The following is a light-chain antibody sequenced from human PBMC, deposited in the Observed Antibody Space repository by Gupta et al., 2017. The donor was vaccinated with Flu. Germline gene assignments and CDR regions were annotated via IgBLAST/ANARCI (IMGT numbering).Light chain of an antibody. Sequence: EIVLTQSPAILSLSPGERATLSCRASQSAGDYFAWYQQKSGQPPRLLIYDISRRDSGVPARFSGSGSGTEFTLTISSRESEDFAVYYCQHRSNCFSTFGRGTQVDI. CDR2: DIS. J-gene: IGKJ5*01. V-gene: IGKV3-11*01. CDR3: QHRSNCFST. CDR1: QSAGDY.